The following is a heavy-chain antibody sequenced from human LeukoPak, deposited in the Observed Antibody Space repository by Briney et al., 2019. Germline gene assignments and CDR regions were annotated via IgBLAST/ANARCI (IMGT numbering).Heavy chain of an antibody. J-gene: IGHJ4*02. CDR1: GFTVSSNY. D-gene: IGHD2-2*01. Sequence: GGSLRLSCAASGFTVSSNYMSWVRQAPGKGLEWVSVIYSGGNTYYADSVKGRFTISRDNSKNTVYLQMNSLRAKDTAVYYCARGETSSYDYWGQGTLVTVSS. CDR2: IYSGGNT. CDR3: ARGETSSYDY. V-gene: IGHV3-53*01.